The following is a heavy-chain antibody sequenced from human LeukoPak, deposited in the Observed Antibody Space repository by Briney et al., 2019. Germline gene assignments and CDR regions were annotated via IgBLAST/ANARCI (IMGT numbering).Heavy chain of an antibody. CDR2: INPNSGGT. D-gene: IGHD4-17*01. V-gene: IGHV1-2*06. CDR3: ARDKLSTASKTPFDC. J-gene: IGHJ4*02. CDR1: GYTFTGYY. Sequence: GASVKVSCKASGYTFTGYYMHWVRQAPGQGLEWMGRINPNSGGTNYAQNFQGRVTMTRDTSISTAYMELSSLRSDDTAVYYIARDKLSTASKTPFDCGSQGSLVTVSS.